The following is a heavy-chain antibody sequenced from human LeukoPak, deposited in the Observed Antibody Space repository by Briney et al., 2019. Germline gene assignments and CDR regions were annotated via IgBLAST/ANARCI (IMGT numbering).Heavy chain of an antibody. J-gene: IGHJ4*02. CDR2: SINQGASYTT. Sequence: PAGSLRLSCAVSGFTLSDHYMDWGLQAPGEGLEGGGRSINQGASYTTDYAPSGPVRFTISKYDSTNSLELQMVNLKAEAAAVYDCTTWHSGRATYWGQGNLVTVSS. CDR3: TTWHSGRATY. D-gene: IGHD1-26*01. CDR1: GFTLSDHY. V-gene: IGHV3-72*01.